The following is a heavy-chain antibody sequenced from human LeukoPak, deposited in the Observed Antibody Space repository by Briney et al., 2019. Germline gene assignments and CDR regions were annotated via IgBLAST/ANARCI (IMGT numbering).Heavy chain of an antibody. J-gene: IGHJ4*02. D-gene: IGHD6-6*01. CDR2: ISSSSSTI. Sequence: PGGSLRLSCAASGFTFSTYSMNWVRQAPGKGLEWVSYISSSSSTIYYADSVKGRFTISRDNAKNSLYLQMNSLRAEDTAVYYCARISSVWQLVARGAIDNWGQGTLVTVSS. CDR3: ARISSVWQLVARGAIDN. CDR1: GFTFSTYS. V-gene: IGHV3-48*01.